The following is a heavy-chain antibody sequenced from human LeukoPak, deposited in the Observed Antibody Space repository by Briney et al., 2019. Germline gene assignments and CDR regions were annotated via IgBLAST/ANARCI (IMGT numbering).Heavy chain of an antibody. CDR1: GFTFSSYA. J-gene: IGHJ1*01. V-gene: IGHV3-30-3*01. CDR3: ARDCCPGIEH. Sequence: GRSLRLSCAASGFTFSSYAMHWVRQAPGKGLEWVAVISYDGSNKYYADSVKGRFTISRDNPKNTLYLQMNSLRDEDTAVYYCARDCCPGIEHSGQGTLVTVSS. D-gene: IGHD2-15*01. CDR2: ISYDGSNK.